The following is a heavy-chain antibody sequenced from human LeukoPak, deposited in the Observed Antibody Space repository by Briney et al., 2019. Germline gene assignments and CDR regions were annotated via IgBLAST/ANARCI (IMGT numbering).Heavy chain of an antibody. CDR2: ISGSGGST. D-gene: IGHD1-26*01. V-gene: IGHV3-23*01. CDR1: GFTFSSYA. J-gene: IGHJ4*02. CDR3: AKRPSGSYFAPLFDY. Sequence: GGSLRLSRAASGFTFSSYAMSWVRQAPGKGLEWVSAISGSGGSTYYADSVKGRFTISRDNSKNTLYLQMNSLRAEDTAVYYCAKRPSGSYFAPLFDYWGQGTLVTVSS.